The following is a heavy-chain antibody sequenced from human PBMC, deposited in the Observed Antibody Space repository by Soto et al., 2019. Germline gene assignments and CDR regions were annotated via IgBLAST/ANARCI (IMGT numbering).Heavy chain of an antibody. CDR1: GFTFTDYW. Sequence: GGSLRLSCAASGFTFTDYWTHWVRQAPGKGLVWVSRINSDGSRTSYADSVTGRFTTSRDNAKNTSYLQMNSLGVEDTPLYYCARDTYRGFYFDYWGQGTLVTVSS. J-gene: IGHJ4*02. CDR3: ARDTYRGFYFDY. D-gene: IGHD4-4*01. V-gene: IGHV3-74*01. CDR2: INSDGSRT.